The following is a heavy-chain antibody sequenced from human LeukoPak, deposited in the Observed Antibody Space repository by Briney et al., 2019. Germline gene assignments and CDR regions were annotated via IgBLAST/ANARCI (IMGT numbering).Heavy chain of an antibody. J-gene: IGHJ6*03. CDR1: GFTFSSYW. Sequence: PGGSLRLSCAASGFTFSSYWMSWVRQAPGKGLEWVANIKQDGSEKYYVDSVKGRFTISRDNAKNSLYLQMHSLRVEDTAVYYCARDLYHENYYYHYMDVWGKGTTVTVSS. V-gene: IGHV3-7*01. CDR2: IKQDGSEK. CDR3: ARDLYHENYYYHYMDV. D-gene: IGHD2-2*01.